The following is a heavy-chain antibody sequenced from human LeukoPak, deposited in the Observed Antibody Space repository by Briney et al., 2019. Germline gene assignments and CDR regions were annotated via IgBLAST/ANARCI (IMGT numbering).Heavy chain of an antibody. D-gene: IGHD6-13*01. J-gene: IGHJ4*02. CDR3: ARDYPYNSNYFDY. V-gene: IGHV1-18*01. Sequence: ASVKVSCKASGYSFTSYGISWVRQAPGQGLEWMGWISACNGNTNYAQKLQGRVTMTTDTSTSTVYMELRSLRSDDTAVYYCARDYPYNSNYFDYWGQGTLVTVSS. CDR1: GYSFTSYG. CDR2: ISACNGNT.